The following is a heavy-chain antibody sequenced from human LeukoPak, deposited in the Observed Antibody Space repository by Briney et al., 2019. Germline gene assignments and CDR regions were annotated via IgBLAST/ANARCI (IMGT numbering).Heavy chain of an antibody. CDR2: INHSGST. CDR3: ASQNVVVPDWYFDL. V-gene: IGHV4-34*01. J-gene: IGHJ2*01. CDR1: GGSFSGYY. D-gene: IGHD2-15*01. Sequence: SETLSLTCAVYGGSFSGYYWSWIRQPPGKGLEWIGEINHSGSTNYNPSLKSRVTISVDTSKNQFSLKLSSVTAADTAVCYCASQNVVVPDWYFDLWGRGTLVTVSS.